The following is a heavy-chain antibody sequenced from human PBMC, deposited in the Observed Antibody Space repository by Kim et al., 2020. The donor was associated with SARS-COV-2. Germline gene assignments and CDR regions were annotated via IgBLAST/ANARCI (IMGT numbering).Heavy chain of an antibody. Sequence: SETLSLTCTVSGGSISSSSYYWGWIRQPPGKGLEWIGSIYYSGSTYYNPSLKSRVTISVDTSKNQFSLKLSSVTAADTAVYYCAREYSYGYYYYGMDVWGQGTTVTVSS. J-gene: IGHJ6*02. CDR2: IYYSGST. V-gene: IGHV4-39*07. CDR1: GGSISSSSYY. D-gene: IGHD5-18*01. CDR3: AREYSYGYYYYGMDV.